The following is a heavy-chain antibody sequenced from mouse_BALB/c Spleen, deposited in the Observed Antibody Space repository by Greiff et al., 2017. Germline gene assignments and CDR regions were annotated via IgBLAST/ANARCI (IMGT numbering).Heavy chain of an antibody. V-gene: IGHV5-17*02. CDR3: ARDVGPRAMDY. D-gene: IGHD2-10*02. CDR2: ISSGSSTI. Sequence: EVQLVESGGGLVQPGGSRKLSCAASGFTFSSFGMHWVRQAPEKGLEWVAYISSGSSTIYYADTVKGRFTISRDNPKNTLFLQMTSLRSEDTAMYYCARDVGPRAMDYWGQGTSVTVSS. J-gene: IGHJ4*01. CDR1: GFTFSSFG.